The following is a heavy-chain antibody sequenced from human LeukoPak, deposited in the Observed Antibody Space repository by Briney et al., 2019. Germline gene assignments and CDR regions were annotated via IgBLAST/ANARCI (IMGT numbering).Heavy chain of an antibody. CDR1: GGSISSYY. V-gene: IGHV4-59*01. D-gene: IGHD1-26*01. J-gene: IGHJ4*02. CDR3: ARDLELEGAIDY. Sequence: SETLSLTCTVSGGSISSYYWSWIRQPPGKGLEWIGYIYYSGSTNYNPSLKSRVTISVDTSKNQFSLKLSSVTAEDTAVYYCARDLELEGAIDYWGQGTLVTVSS. CDR2: IYYSGST.